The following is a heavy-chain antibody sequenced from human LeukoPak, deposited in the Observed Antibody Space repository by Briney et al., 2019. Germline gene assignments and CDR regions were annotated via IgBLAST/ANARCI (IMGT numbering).Heavy chain of an antibody. CDR1: GFTFSSYA. Sequence: GGSLRLSCAASGFTFSSYAMHWVRQAPGKGLEWVAVISYDGSNKYYADSVKSRFTISRDNSKNTLYLQMNSLRAEDTAVYYCASPYGDPDYWGQGTLVTVSS. D-gene: IGHD4-17*01. CDR3: ASPYGDPDY. J-gene: IGHJ4*02. V-gene: IGHV3-30-3*01. CDR2: ISYDGSNK.